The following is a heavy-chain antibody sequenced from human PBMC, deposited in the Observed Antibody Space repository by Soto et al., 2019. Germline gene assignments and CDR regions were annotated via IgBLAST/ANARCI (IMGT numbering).Heavy chain of an antibody. V-gene: IGHV1-8*01. J-gene: IGHJ6*02. CDR2: KNPNSGNT. CDR3: ARERTGATSMDV. Sequence: QVQLVQSGAEVKKPGASVKVSCKASGYTFTSYDINWVRQATGQGLEWMGWKNPNSGNTGYAQKLQGRVTMTRNTSIRTAYMEPSSLRAKDTAVYSCARERTGATSMDVWGQGTTVTVSS. D-gene: IGHD1-1*01. CDR1: GYTFTSYD.